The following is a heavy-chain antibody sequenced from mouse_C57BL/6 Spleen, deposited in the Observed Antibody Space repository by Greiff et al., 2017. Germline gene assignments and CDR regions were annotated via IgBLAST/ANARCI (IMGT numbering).Heavy chain of an antibody. CDR1: GYTFTSYD. V-gene: IGHV1-85*01. Sequence: QVQLQQSGPELVKPGASVKLSCKASGYTFTSYDINWVKQRPGQGLEWIGWIYPRDGSTKYNEKFKGKATLTVDTSSSTAYMELHSLPSEDSAVYFCARKSLYSYDPFDDWGQGTTLTVSS. D-gene: IGHD6-2*01. J-gene: IGHJ2*01. CDR3: ARKSLYSYDPFDD. CDR2: IYPRDGST.